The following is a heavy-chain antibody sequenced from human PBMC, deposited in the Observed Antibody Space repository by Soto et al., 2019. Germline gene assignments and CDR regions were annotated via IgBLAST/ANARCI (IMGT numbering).Heavy chain of an antibody. V-gene: IGHV3-53*01. CDR3: ATWHEREHAFDV. J-gene: IGHJ3*01. D-gene: IGHD1-1*01. CDR2: LYDVDGS. Sequence: DVQLVESGGGLIQPGESLRLSCAAFGLTISGKKYVAWLRQAPGKGLEWVSALYDVDGSFYADSVTRRLTTSSDSSKTTVYLQMNDLRPDDTGVYYCATWHEREHAFDVWGQGTTVTISS. CDR1: GLTISGKKY.